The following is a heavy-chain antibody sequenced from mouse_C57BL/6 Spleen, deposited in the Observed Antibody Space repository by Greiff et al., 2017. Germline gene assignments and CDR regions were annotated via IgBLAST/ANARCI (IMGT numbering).Heavy chain of an antibody. D-gene: IGHD1-1*01. CDR3: ARGGTTVVAPYAMDY. J-gene: IGHJ4*01. V-gene: IGHV1-61*01. CDR2: IYPSDSET. Sequence: QVQLQQPGAELVRPGSSVKLSCKASGYTFTSYWMDWVKQRPGQGLEWIGNIYPSDSETHYNQKFKDKATLTVDKSSSTDYMQLSSLTSEDSAVYYCARGGTTVVAPYAMDYWGQGTSVTVSS. CDR1: GYTFTSYW.